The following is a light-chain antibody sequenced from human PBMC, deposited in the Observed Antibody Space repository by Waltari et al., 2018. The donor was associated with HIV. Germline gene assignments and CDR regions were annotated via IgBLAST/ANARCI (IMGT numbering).Light chain of an antibody. V-gene: IGLV2-8*01. CDR3: SSFAGNDFFV. CDR2: EVS. Sequence: QSALPPPPSASGSPGDTVTLPCTGTSNDIGLYTYLPWFQQHPGKVPKLVMFEVSQRPSGVPDRFSGSKSGYTASLTVSGLQPDDEADYFCSSFAGNDFFVFGGGTRLTVL. J-gene: IGLJ2*01. CDR1: SNDIGLYTY.